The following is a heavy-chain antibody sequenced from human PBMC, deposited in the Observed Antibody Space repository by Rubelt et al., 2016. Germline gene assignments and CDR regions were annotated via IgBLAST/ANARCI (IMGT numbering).Heavy chain of an antibody. D-gene: IGHD1-26*01. Sequence: VQLVESGGGVVQPGRSLRLSCAASGFTFSNYAMSWVRQAPGKGLEWVSAISGSGDSTYYADSVKGRFTISRDNAKNSLYLQMNSLSAEDTAVYYCAGARAGYFQHWGQGTLVTVSS. V-gene: IGHV3-23*04. CDR2: ISGSGDST. CDR3: AGARAGYFQH. J-gene: IGHJ1*01. CDR1: GFTFSNYA.